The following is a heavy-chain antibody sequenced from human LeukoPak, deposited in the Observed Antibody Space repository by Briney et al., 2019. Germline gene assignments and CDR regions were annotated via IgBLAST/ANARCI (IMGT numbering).Heavy chain of an antibody. Sequence: GASVKVSCKASGYTFTSYYMHWLRQAPGQGLEWMGIINPSGGSTSYAQKFQGRVTMTRDTSTSTVYMELSSLRSEDTAVYYCAREAVWWLSFASRLDYWGQGTLVTVSS. V-gene: IGHV1-46*01. CDR2: INPSGGST. J-gene: IGHJ4*02. CDR1: GYTFTSYY. CDR3: AREAVWWLSFASRLDY. D-gene: IGHD5-12*01.